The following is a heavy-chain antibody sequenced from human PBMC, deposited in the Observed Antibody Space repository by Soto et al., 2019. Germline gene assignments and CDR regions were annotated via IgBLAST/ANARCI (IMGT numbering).Heavy chain of an antibody. CDR1: GFTFSSYG. J-gene: IGHJ4*02. Sequence: GGSLRLSCAASGFTFSSYGMHWVRQAPSKGLEWVAVIWYDGSNKYYADSVKGRFTISRDNSKNTLYLQMNSLRAEDTAVYYCARDWARYCSSTSCSGWPLYYFDYWGQGTLVTVSS. CDR3: ARDWARYCSSTSCSGWPLYYFDY. V-gene: IGHV3-33*01. CDR2: IWYDGSNK. D-gene: IGHD2-2*01.